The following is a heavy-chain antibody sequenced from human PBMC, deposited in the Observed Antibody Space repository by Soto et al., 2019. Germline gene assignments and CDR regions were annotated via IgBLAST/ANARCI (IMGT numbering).Heavy chain of an antibody. D-gene: IGHD6-13*01. CDR1: GASISSYS. CDR3: AREPAAAGTNWFDP. V-gene: IGHV4-4*07. CDR2: IYSSGST. J-gene: IGHJ5*02. Sequence: PSETLSLTCTVSGASISSYSWSWIRQPAGRGLEWIGRIYSSGSTNYNPSLKSRVTMPVDTSKNQFSLKLSSVTAADTAVYSCAREPAAAGTNWFDPWGQGTQVTVSS.